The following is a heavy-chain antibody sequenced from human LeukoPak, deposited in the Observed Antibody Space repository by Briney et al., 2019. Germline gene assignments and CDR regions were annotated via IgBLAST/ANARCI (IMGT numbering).Heavy chain of an antibody. CDR1: GFTFSRYS. J-gene: IGHJ4*02. Sequence: GASLRLSCAASGFTFSRYSTNWVRQAPGKGLERVSGISWNSDSIGYADSVKGRFTISRDNAKNSLYLQMNSLRAEDTALYYCARESPQLPPYYFDFWGQGTLVTVSS. CDR3: ARESPQLPPYYFDF. V-gene: IGHV3-9*01. CDR2: ISWNSDSI.